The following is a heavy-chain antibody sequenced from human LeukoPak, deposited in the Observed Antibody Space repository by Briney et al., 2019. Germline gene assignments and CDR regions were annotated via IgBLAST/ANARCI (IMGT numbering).Heavy chain of an antibody. Sequence: SETLSLTCTVSGGSISSTSYYWVWIRQPPGKRLEWIGSIYYSGSPYYNPSLNSRVTISVDTSKRQFSLKLSSVTAADTAVYFCARADYFYSSGSFDPWGQGTLVTVSS. CDR2: IYYSGSP. D-gene: IGHD3-22*01. J-gene: IGHJ5*02. CDR3: ARADYFYSSGSFDP. CDR1: GGSISSTSYY. V-gene: IGHV4-39*07.